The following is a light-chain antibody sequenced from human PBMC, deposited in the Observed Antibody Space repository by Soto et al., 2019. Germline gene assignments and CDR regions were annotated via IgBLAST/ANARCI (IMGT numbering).Light chain of an antibody. V-gene: IGKV1-39*01. CDR3: QQSDNTPPT. Sequence: DVQMTQSPSSLSASVGDRVTISCRASQSIANYLNWYQQKPGEAPKLLINAASSLQSGVPPRFSGSGSGTDFTLTISSLQPEDFATYYWQQSDNTPPTFGQGTKVAIQ. J-gene: IGKJ1*01. CDR1: QSIANY. CDR2: AAS.